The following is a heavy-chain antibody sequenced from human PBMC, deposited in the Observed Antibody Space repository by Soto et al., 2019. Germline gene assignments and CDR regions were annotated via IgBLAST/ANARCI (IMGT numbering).Heavy chain of an antibody. J-gene: IGHJ3*02. CDR2: VYYSGGT. V-gene: IGHV4-59*11. CDR1: GGSLTDHY. D-gene: IGHD2-21*01. Sequence: QVQLQESGPGLVKPSETLSLTCTVAGGSLTDHYWNWFRQSPGKGLHWIGYVYYSGGTNYNPSLKILVTMSVDTSKNQFSLNLRSVTAADTAVYYCARGNDWKSSTFDIWGQGTMVSVSS. CDR3: ARGNDWKSSTFDI.